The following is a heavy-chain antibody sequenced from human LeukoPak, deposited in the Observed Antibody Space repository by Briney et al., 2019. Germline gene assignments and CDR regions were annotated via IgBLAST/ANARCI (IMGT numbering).Heavy chain of an antibody. J-gene: IGHJ4*02. CDR3: ATGPGGYSGYDPYFDY. CDR1: GYTLTELS. V-gene: IGHV1-24*01. CDR2: FDPEDGET. D-gene: IGHD5-12*01. Sequence: PRASVTVSCKVSGYTLTELSMHWVRQAPGKGLEWMGGFDPEDGETIYAQKFQGRVTMTEDTSTDTAYMELSSLRSEDTAVYYCATGPGGYSGYDPYFDYWGQGTLVTVSS.